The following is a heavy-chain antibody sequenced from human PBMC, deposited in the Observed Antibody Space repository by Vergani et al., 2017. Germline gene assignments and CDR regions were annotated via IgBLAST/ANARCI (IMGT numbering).Heavy chain of an antibody. D-gene: IGHD2-2*02. Sequence: QVQLVESGGGLVKPGGSLRLSCAASGFRFSDHYMTWIRQAPGKGLEWVSYISNSGNTIEYADSVKGRFTISRDNSKNTLYLQMNSLRAEDTAVYYCAKATWYCSSTSCYTPYYYYMDVWGKGTTVTVSS. CDR2: ISNSGNTI. CDR3: AKATWYCSSTSCYTPYYYYMDV. CDR1: GFRFSDHY. V-gene: IGHV3-11*01. J-gene: IGHJ6*03.